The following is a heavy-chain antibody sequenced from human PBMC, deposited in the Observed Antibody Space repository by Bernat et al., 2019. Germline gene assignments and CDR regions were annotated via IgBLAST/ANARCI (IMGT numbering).Heavy chain of an antibody. CDR2: VWYDGSNK. V-gene: IGHV3-33*01. CDR1: GFTFSNYG. CDR3: ARETMVQGVIADY. D-gene: IGHD3-10*01. J-gene: IGHJ4*02. Sequence: QVQLVESGGGVVQPGRSLRLSCAASGFTFSNYGMHWVRQAPGKGLEWVAVVWYDGSNKYYADSVKGRFTISRDNSKNTLYLQMNSLRAEDTAVYYCARETMVQGVIADYWGQGTLVTVSS.